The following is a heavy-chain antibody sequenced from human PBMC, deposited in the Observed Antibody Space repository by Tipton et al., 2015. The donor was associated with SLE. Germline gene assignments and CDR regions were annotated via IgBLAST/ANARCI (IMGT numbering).Heavy chain of an antibody. Sequence: TLSLTCTVSGGSISSSSYYWGWISQPPGKGLEWSGSIYYSGSTYDNPSLKSRVTISVDTSKNQFSLKLSSVTAADTAVYYCARGVVPAANYYMDVWGKGTTVTVSS. J-gene: IGHJ6*03. V-gene: IGHV4-39*07. CDR2: IYYSGST. CDR3: ARGVVPAANYYMDV. CDR1: GGSISSSSYY. D-gene: IGHD2-2*01.